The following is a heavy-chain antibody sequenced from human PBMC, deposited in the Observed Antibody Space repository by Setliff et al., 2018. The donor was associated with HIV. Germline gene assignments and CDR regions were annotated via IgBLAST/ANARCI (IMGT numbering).Heavy chain of an antibody. CDR1: GYNFSSNG. D-gene: IGHD6-19*01. J-gene: IGHJ4*02. CDR2: ISSYNGNT. CDR3: ARVSRSGWFFDW. Sequence: ASVKVSCKASGYNFSSNGISWVRQAPGQGLEWMGRISSYNGNTKYAQKVQDRVTMTKDTSTSTAYMELRSLRSDDTAVYYCARVSRSGWFFDWWGQGSLVTVSS. V-gene: IGHV1-18*01.